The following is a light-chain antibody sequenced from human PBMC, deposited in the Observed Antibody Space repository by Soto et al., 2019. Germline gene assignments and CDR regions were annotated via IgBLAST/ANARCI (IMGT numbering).Light chain of an antibody. CDR1: QSVTSSD. V-gene: IGKV3-20*01. CDR2: GAS. Sequence: EVVLTQSPGTLSLSPGEIATLSCGASQSVTSSDLAWYQQKPGQAPRLLISGASSRATGIPDRFSGSGSGTDFTLTISRLEPEHFAVFYCHHYGTSPPTFGQGTKVDIK. CDR3: HHYGTSPPT. J-gene: IGKJ1*01.